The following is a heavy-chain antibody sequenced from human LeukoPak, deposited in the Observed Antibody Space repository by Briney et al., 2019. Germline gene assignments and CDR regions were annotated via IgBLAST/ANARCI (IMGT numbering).Heavy chain of an antibody. D-gene: IGHD6-13*01. CDR3: ARGSKAAPGTFDY. CDR1: GGSISSYY. V-gene: IGHV4-59*01. Sequence: SETVSLTCTVSGGSISSYYWSWIRQPPGKGLEWIGYIYYTGSTDYNPSLKSRVAISVDTSKNQFSLKLSSVTAADTAVYYCARGSKAAPGTFDYWGQGTLVTVSS. CDR2: IYYTGST. J-gene: IGHJ4*02.